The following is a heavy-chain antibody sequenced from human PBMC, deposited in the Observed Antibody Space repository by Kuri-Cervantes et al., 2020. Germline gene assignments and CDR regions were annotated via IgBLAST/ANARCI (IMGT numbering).Heavy chain of an antibody. CDR3: ARGLRAVAGTLDN. D-gene: IGHD6-19*01. CDR1: GGTFSSYA. J-gene: IGHJ4*02. Sequence: SVKVSCKASGGTFSSYAISWVRQAPGQGLEWMGGIIPIFGTANYAQKFQGRVTITTDESTSTAYMELSSLRSEDTAVYYCARGLRAVAGTLDNWGQGTLVTVSS. V-gene: IGHV1-69*05. CDR2: IIPIFGTA.